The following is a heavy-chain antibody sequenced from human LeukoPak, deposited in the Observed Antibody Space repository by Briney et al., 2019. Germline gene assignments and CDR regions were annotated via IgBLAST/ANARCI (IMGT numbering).Heavy chain of an antibody. J-gene: IGHJ4*02. CDR2: IYYSGST. Sequence: SETLSLTCTVSGGSISSGDCYWSWIRQPPGTGLEWIGYIYYSGSTYYNPSLKSRVTISVDTSKNQFSLKLSSVTAADTAVYYCARDSLGNDDSSGYVWGQGTLVTVSS. CDR3: ARDSLGNDDSSGYV. V-gene: IGHV4-30-4*01. CDR1: GGSISSGDCY. D-gene: IGHD3-22*01.